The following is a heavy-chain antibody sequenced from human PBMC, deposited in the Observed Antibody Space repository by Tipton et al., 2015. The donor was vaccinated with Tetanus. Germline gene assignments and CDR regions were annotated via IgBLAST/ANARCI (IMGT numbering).Heavy chain of an antibody. CDR3: AREVEAAGYDY. Sequence: TLSLTCTVSGGSIRGHFWSWIRQPAGNGLEWIGYISYRGSTNYNPSLKSRVTISVDTSRNQFSLRLRSVTAADTAVYYCAREVEAAGYDYWGQGTLVTVSS. CDR1: GGSIRGHF. CDR2: ISYRGST. D-gene: IGHD6-13*01. J-gene: IGHJ4*02. V-gene: IGHV4-59*11.